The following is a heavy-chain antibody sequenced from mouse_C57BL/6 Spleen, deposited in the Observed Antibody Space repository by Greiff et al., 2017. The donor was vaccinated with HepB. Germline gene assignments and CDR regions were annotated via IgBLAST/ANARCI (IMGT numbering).Heavy chain of an antibody. CDR3: ARDGGRAWFAY. V-gene: IGHV3-6*01. CDR1: GYSITSGYY. J-gene: IGHJ3*01. Sequence: VQLQQSGPGLVKPSQSLSLTCSVTGYSITSGYYWNWIRQFPGNKLEWMGYISYDGSNNYNPSLKNRISITRDTSKNQFFLKLNSVTTEDTATYYCARDGGRAWFAYWGQGTLVTVSA. CDR2: ISYDGSN.